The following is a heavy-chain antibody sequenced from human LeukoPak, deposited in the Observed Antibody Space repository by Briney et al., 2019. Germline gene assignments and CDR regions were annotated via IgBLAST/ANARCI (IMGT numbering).Heavy chain of an antibody. CDR2: ISRTSDIV. CDR1: GFTFSGYT. CDR3: ARDYGYAFDT. J-gene: IGHJ3*02. Sequence: GGSLRLSCAASGFTFSGYTLNWVRQAPGKGLEWVSYISRTSDIVSYADSVRGRFTISRDNAKNALYLQMSSRRAEDTAVYYCARDYGYAFDTWGQGTMVTDSS. V-gene: IGHV3-48*01. D-gene: IGHD3-16*01.